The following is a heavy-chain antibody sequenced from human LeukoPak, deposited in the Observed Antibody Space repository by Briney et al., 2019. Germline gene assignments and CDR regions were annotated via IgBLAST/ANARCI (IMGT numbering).Heavy chain of an antibody. CDR1: GFTFSSYS. D-gene: IGHD1-26*01. CDR3: ARDQVWGSGSYPWYFDY. CDR2: ISSSSSTI. V-gene: IGHV3-48*01. J-gene: IGHJ4*02. Sequence: GGSLRLSCAASGFTFSSYSMNWVRQAPGKGLEWVSYISSSSSTIYYADSVKGRFTISRDNAKNSLYLQMNSLRAEDTAVYYCARDQVWGSGSYPWYFDYWGQGTLVTVSS.